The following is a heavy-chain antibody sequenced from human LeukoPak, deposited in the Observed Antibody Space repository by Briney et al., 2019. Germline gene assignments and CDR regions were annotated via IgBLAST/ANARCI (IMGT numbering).Heavy chain of an antibody. D-gene: IGHD1-1*01. J-gene: IGHJ4*02. CDR3: ARVAKERVGGVYYFDY. Sequence: GGSLRLSCAASGFTFSDYDXHXXXXXXXXXXXXXXXXGTAGDTYYTGSGKGRFTISRENAKNSLYPQMNSLRAGDTAVYYCARVAKERVGGVYYFDYWGQGTLVTVSS. V-gene: IGHV3-13*01. CDR2: XGTAGDT. CDR1: GFTFSDYD.